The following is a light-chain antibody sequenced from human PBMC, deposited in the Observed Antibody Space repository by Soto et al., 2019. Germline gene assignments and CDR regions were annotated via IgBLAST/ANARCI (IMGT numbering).Light chain of an antibody. CDR2: DAS. J-gene: IGKJ4*01. V-gene: IGKV1-39*01. CDR3: QQSQSIPLT. CDR1: ERISSY. Sequence: DIQMTKSPSSLSASVGDRVTMTCRSTERISSYLKWYHERPGECTKLLIYDASSLQSGVPSRFSGSGSGTDFTLTIRSLRPEDFATYYCQQSQSIPLTFGGGTKVDIK.